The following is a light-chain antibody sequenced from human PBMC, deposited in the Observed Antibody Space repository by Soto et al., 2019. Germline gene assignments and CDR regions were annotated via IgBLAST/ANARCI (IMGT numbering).Light chain of an antibody. J-gene: IGLJ3*02. V-gene: IGLV2-14*03. Sequence: QSALTQPASVSGSPGQSITISCTGTSIDVGHPYDYVSWYQQYPGKAPKLLILGVSNRPSGISGRFSGSKSGNTASLTISGLQPEDEADYYCMSFIARTTTHWVLGGGTKVTVL. CDR1: SIDVGHPYDY. CDR2: GVS. CDR3: MSFIARTTTHWV.